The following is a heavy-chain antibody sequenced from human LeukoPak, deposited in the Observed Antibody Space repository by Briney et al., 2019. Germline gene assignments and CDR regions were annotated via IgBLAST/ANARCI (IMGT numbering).Heavy chain of an antibody. J-gene: IGHJ4*02. CDR2: IFYTGST. Sequence: ASETLSLTCTVSIGSISSHYWSWIRQPPGKGPEWIGYIFYTGSTSYNPSLRSRITMSIDTSKNQFSLRLKSLTDADTALYFCAGAHPAYSSSSGFDYWGQGTLVTVSS. V-gene: IGHV4-59*11. CDR1: IGSISSHY. D-gene: IGHD6-6*01. CDR3: AGAHPAYSSSSGFDY.